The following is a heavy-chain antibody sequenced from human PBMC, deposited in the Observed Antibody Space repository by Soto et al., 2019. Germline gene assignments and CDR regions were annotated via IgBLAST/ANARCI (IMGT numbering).Heavy chain of an antibody. J-gene: IGHJ4*02. CDR3: ASGRGYSGYDRFDY. Sequence: QVQLVESGGGVVQPGRSLRLSCAASGFTFSSYAMHWVRQALGKGLEWVAVISYDGSNKYYADSVKGRFTISRDNSKNTLYLQMNSLRAEDTAVYYCASGRGYSGYDRFDYWGQGTLVTVSS. CDR1: GFTFSSYA. CDR2: ISYDGSNK. D-gene: IGHD5-12*01. V-gene: IGHV3-30-3*01.